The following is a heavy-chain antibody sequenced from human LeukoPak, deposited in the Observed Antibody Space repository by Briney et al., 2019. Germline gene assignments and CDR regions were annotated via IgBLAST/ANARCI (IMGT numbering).Heavy chain of an antibody. CDR1: GYTFTSYY. V-gene: IGHV1-46*01. CDR2: INPSGGST. CDR3: ARESYCGGDCYQPVWTFDY. J-gene: IGHJ4*02. Sequence: ASVKVSCKASGYTFTSYYMHWVRQAPGQGLEWMGIINPSGGSTSYAQKFRGRVTMTRDTSTSTVYMELSSLRSEDTAVYYCARESYCGGDCYQPVWTFDYWGQGTLVTVSS. D-gene: IGHD2-21*02.